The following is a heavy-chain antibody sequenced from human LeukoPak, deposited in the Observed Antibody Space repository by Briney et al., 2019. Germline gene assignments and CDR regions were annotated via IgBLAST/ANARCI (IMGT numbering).Heavy chain of an antibody. CDR3: AKGRSSCLDY. D-gene: IGHD6-6*01. CDR2: ISWDGGST. CDR1: GFTFDDYT. J-gene: IGHJ4*02. V-gene: IGHV3-43*01. Sequence: GGSLRLSCAASGFTFDDYTMHWVRQAPGKGLEWVSLISWDGGSTYYADSVKGRFTISRDNSKNSLYLQMNSLRTEDTALYYCAKGRSSCLDYRGQGTLVTVSS.